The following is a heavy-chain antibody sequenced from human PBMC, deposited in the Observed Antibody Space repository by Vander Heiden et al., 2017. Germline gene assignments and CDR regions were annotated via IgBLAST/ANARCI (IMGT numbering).Heavy chain of an antibody. V-gene: IGHV3-23*01. CDR3: VKGAATPDY. CDR2: ISGSGGST. J-gene: IGHJ4*02. CDR1: GFTFSSNA. Sequence: EVQLLESGGGLVQPGGSVRLSSSASGFTFSSNAMSWVRQGTGKGLEWVSSISGSGGSTFYADSVKGRFNISRDNSKNTLYLQMNSLRAEDTAVYYCVKGAATPDYWGQGTLVTVSS. D-gene: IGHD6-25*01.